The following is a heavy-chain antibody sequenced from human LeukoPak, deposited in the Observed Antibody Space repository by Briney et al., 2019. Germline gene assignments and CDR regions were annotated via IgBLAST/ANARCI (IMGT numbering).Heavy chain of an antibody. D-gene: IGHD4-17*01. Sequence: GGSLRLSCAASGFTFSSYAMHWVCQAPGKGLEWVAVISYDGSNKYYADSVRGRFTISRDNSKNTLYLQMNSLRAEDTAVYYCARSLYGDYAFDIWGQGTMVTVSS. CDR2: ISYDGSNK. CDR1: GFTFSSYA. V-gene: IGHV3-30*04. J-gene: IGHJ3*02. CDR3: ARSLYGDYAFDI.